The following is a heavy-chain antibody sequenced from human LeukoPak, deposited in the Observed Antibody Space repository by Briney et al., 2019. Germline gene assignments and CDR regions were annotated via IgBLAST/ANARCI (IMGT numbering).Heavy chain of an antibody. J-gene: IGHJ4*02. CDR2: ISYDGSNK. V-gene: IGHV3-30-3*01. CDR1: GFTFSSYA. D-gene: IGHD3-3*01. CDR3: ARAEMFDDFWSGLIDY. Sequence: PGGSLRLSCAASGFTFSSYAMHWVRQAPGKGLEWVAVISYDGSNKYYADSVKGRFTISRDNSKNTLYLQMNSLRAEDTAVYYCARAEMFDDFWSGLIDYWGQGTLVTVSS.